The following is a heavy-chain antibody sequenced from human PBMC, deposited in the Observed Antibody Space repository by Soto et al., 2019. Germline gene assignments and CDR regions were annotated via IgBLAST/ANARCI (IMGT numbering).Heavy chain of an antibody. J-gene: IGHJ4*02. CDR1: GYTFSSYA. V-gene: IGHV1-3*01. CDR3: ARSYGADCTNGVCYGLGDY. D-gene: IGHD2-8*01. CDR2: IHAGNGNT. Sequence: GASVKVSCKASGYTFSSYAIHWVRQAPGQGLEWMGWIHAGNGNTKYSQSFQGRDTISRDTSASTAYMELSSLRSEDTAVYYCARSYGADCTNGVCYGLGDYWGQGTLVTVSS.